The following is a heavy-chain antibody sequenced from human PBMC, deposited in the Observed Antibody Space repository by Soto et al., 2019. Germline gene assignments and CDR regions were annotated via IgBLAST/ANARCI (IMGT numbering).Heavy chain of an antibody. CDR3: ARMNVDSYQFYYAMDV. V-gene: IGHV2-26*01. CDR1: GFSLTTGKMG. J-gene: IGHJ6*02. D-gene: IGHD4-17*01. Sequence: SGPTLVNPTETLTLTCTVSGFSLTTGKMGVSWIRQPPGKALEWLAHIFSDNERSYSTSLQGRLTTSKDTSGSQVVLSMTNVDPVDTATYYCARMNVDSYQFYYAMDVWGQGTTVTVSS. CDR2: IFSDNER.